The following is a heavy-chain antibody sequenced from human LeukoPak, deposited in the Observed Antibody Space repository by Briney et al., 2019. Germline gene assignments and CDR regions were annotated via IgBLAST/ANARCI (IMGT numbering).Heavy chain of an antibody. CDR1: GFTISDYY. D-gene: IGHD2-2*01. V-gene: IGHV3-11*04. CDR3: ARDFASTGPYFPFDY. J-gene: IGHJ4*02. CDR2: ISSSGSTI. Sequence: GGSLRLSCAASGFTISDYYMSWIRQAPGKGLEWVSYISSSGSTIYYADSVKGRFTISRDNAKNSLYLQMNSLRAEDTAVYYCARDFASTGPYFPFDYWGQGTLVTVSS.